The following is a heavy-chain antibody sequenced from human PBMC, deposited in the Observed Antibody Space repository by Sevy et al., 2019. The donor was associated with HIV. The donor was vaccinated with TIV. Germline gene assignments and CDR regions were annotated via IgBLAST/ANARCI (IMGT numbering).Heavy chain of an antibody. V-gene: IGHV3-23*01. CDR2: ISGSGGST. CDR1: GFTFSSYA. Sequence: GGSLRLSCAASGFTFSSYAMSWVRQAPGKGLEWVSAISGSGGSTYYADSVKGRFTISRDNSKNTLYLQMNSLRAEDTAVYYCARNEDYCGNDYYYYYMDVWGKGTTVTVSS. D-gene: IGHD4-17*01. J-gene: IGHJ6*03. CDR3: ARNEDYCGNDYYYYYMDV.